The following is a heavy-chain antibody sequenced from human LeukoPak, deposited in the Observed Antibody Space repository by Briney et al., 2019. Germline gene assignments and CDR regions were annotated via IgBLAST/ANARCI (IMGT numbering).Heavy chain of an antibody. V-gene: IGHV3-21*01. CDR1: GFTFRPYA. CDR2: LSKGSSYI. J-gene: IGHJ4*02. CDR3: ARDRPTGASRVFVVE. D-gene: IGHD2-15*01. Sequence: PGGSLRLSCTASGFTFRPYAMTWGRQAPGKGLEWISYLSKGSSYIYYADSVGGLFTISRDNAKHSLSLEMNNLRAEDTDMYYCARDRPTGASRVFVVEWGQGTLVTVSS.